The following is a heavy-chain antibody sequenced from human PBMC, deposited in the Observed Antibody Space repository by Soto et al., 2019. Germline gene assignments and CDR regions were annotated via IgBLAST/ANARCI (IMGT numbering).Heavy chain of an antibody. D-gene: IGHD4-4*01. CDR1: GGTFSSYA. Sequence: WASVKVSCKASGGTFSSYAISWVRQAPGQGLEWMGGIIPIFGTANYAQKFQGRVTITADKSTSTAYMELSSLRSEDTAVYYCARDTTVGGYYYYGMDVWGQGTTVTV. V-gene: IGHV1-69*06. CDR3: ARDTTVGGYYYYGMDV. CDR2: IIPIFGTA. J-gene: IGHJ6*02.